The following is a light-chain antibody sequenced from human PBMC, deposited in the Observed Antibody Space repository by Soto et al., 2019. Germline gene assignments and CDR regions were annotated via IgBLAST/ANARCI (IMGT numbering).Light chain of an antibody. CDR3: MQVLQAPPT. CDR1: QSLLQSNGNNY. CDR2: LGS. Sequence: DIVMTQSPLSLPVTHGETASISCRSSQSLLQSNGNNYLGWFVQMPGQSPQLLIYLGSSRDSGVPDRFSASGSGTDFALKISRVEAEDVGIYYCMQVLQAPPTFGGGTKVEIK. J-gene: IGKJ4*01. V-gene: IGKV2-28*01.